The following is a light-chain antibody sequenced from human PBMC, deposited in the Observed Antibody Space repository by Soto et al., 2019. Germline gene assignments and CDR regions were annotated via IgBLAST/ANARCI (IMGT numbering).Light chain of an antibody. J-gene: IGKJ1*01. CDR3: QQYGSSPWT. Sequence: EIVVTQSAGTLSLSAWESATLSCRASQSVSSSYLAWYQQKPGQAPRLLIYGASSRATGIPDRVSGRGSGTDFTLTSSIREPADFAVYYCQQYGSSPWTFGQGTKVDIK. V-gene: IGKV3-20*01. CDR1: QSVSSSY. CDR2: GAS.